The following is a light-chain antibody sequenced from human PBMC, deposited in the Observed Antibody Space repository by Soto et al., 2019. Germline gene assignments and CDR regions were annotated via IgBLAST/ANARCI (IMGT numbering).Light chain of an antibody. CDR3: QQYGSSPPYT. V-gene: IGKV3-20*01. CDR2: GES. J-gene: IGKJ2*01. Sequence: EIVLTQSPGTLSLSPGERATLSCRASQSVSSSYLAWYQPKPGQAPRLLIYGESSRATGIPDRFSGSGSGTDFTLTISRLEPDDFAVYYCQQYGSSPPYTFGQGTKLEIK. CDR1: QSVSSSY.